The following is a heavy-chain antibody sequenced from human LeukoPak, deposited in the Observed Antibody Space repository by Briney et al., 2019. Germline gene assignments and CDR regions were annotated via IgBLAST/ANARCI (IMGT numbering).Heavy chain of an antibody. CDR3: AKGIQLWLLPGFDY. J-gene: IGHJ4*02. CDR2: ISYDGSNK. Sequence: PGGSLRLSCAASGFTFSSYGMHWVRQAPGKGLEWVAVISYDGSNKYYADSVKGRFTISRDNSKNTLYLQMNSLRAEDTAVYYCAKGIQLWLLPGFDYWGQGTLVTVSS. CDR1: GFTFSSYG. D-gene: IGHD5-18*01. V-gene: IGHV3-30*18.